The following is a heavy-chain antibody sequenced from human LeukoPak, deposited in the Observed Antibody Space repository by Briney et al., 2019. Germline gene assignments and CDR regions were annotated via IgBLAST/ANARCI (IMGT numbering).Heavy chain of an antibody. D-gene: IGHD3-10*02. CDR1: GFTFSSYS. J-gene: IGHJ6*04. CDR3: AELGITMIGGV. Sequence: GGSLRLSYAASGFTFSSYSMNWVRQAPGRGLEWVSSITSSSYYIYYADSVKGRFTISRHNAKNSLYLQMNSLRAEDTAVYYCAELGITMIGGVWGKGTTVTISS. V-gene: IGHV3-21*01. CDR2: ITSSSYYI.